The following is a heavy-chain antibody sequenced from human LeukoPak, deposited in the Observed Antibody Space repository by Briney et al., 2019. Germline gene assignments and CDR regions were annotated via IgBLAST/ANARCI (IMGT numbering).Heavy chain of an antibody. CDR1: GGSLSSSSYY. Sequence: PSETLSLPCTVWGGSLSSSSYYWGWICQPPGKGLEWIGSIYYSGSTYYNPSLKSRVAISVDTSKNQFSLKLSSVTAADTAVYYCARQGSTIFGPFDPWGQGTLVTVSS. J-gene: IGHJ5*02. CDR2: IYYSGST. D-gene: IGHD3-3*01. CDR3: ARQGSTIFGPFDP. V-gene: IGHV4-39*01.